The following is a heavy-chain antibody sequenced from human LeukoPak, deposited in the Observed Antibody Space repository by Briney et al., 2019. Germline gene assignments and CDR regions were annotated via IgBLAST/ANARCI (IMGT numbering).Heavy chain of an antibody. Sequence: SETLSLACTVSGGSVSSSDYYWGWIRQPPGKGLEWIGSLYYTGNTYYNPSLKSRVTISVDSSKSQFSLKLSSVTAADTAVYYCARGGGALLWFGGGIDVWGQGTTVTVSS. D-gene: IGHD3-10*01. CDR2: LYYTGNT. CDR1: GGSVSSSDYY. V-gene: IGHV4-39*07. J-gene: IGHJ6*02. CDR3: ARGGGALLWFGGGIDV.